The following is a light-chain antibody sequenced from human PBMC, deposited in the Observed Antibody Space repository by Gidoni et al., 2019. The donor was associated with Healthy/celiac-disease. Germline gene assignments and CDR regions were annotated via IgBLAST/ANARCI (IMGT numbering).Light chain of an antibody. J-gene: IGKJ4*01. CDR3: QQRSNWPRST. V-gene: IGKV3-11*01. Sequence: EIVLTHSPATLSLSPGERATLSCRARQSVSSYLAWYQQKPGQAPRLLIYDASNRATGIPARFSGSWSGTYFTLTISSLEPEDFAVYYCQQRSNWPRSTFGGGTKVEIK. CDR2: DAS. CDR1: QSVSSY.